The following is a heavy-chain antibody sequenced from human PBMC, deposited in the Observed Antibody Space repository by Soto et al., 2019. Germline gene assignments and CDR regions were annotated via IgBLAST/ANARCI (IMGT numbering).Heavy chain of an antibody. J-gene: IGHJ4*02. V-gene: IGHV4-34*11. CDR2: IFYTGST. CDR1: GGSFSGYY. D-gene: IGHD3-9*01. CDR3: ATLSYDILTDSDY. Sequence: SETLSLTCAVYGGSFSGYYWTWIRQPPGTGLEWIGCIFYTGSTNFNPSLKSRVTISVDTSKNQFSLKLSSVTAADTAVYYCATLSYDILTDSDYWGQGTLVTVSS.